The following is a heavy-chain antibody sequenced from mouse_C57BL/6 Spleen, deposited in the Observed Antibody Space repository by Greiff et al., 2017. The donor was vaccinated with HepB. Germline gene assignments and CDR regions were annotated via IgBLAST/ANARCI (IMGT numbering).Heavy chain of an antibody. CDR3: AKASDYDRYFDY. J-gene: IGHJ2*01. CDR2: IWRGGST. CDR1: GFSFTSYG. Sequence: QVQLKESGPGLVQPSQSLSITCTVSGFSFTSYGVHWVRQSPGKGLEWLGVIWRGGSTDYNAAFMSRLSITKDNSKSQVFFKMNSLQAADTAIYYCAKASDYDRYFDYWGQGTTLTVSA. V-gene: IGHV2-5*01. D-gene: IGHD2-4*01.